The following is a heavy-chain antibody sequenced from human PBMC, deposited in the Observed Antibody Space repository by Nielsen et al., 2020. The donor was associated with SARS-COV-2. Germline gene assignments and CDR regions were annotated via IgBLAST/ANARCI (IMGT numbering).Heavy chain of an antibody. CDR3: ARDHLEVVVAAGAGHYYYYGMDV. CDR2: ISGSGGST. D-gene: IGHD2-15*01. Sequence: GGSLRLSCAASGFTFSSYAMSWVRQAPGKGLEWVSAISGSGGSTYYADSVKGRFTISGDNSKNTLYLQMNSLRAEDTAVYYCARDHLEVVVAAGAGHYYYYGMDVWGQGTTVTVSS. CDR1: GFTFSSYA. J-gene: IGHJ6*02. V-gene: IGHV3-23*01.